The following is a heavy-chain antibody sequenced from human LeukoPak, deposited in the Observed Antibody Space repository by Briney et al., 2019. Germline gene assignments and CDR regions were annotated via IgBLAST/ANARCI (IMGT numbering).Heavy chain of an antibody. Sequence: PGGSLRLSYAASGFTFSSYSMNWVRQAPGKGLEWVSSISSSGSHIYYAESVKGRFSISRDNSKNTLYLQMNSLRVEDTAVYYCARDGYASGSSLPDAFDIWGQGTMVTVSS. CDR3: ARDGYASGSSLPDAFDI. V-gene: IGHV3-21*01. CDR2: ISSSGSHI. D-gene: IGHD1-26*01. J-gene: IGHJ3*02. CDR1: GFTFSSYS.